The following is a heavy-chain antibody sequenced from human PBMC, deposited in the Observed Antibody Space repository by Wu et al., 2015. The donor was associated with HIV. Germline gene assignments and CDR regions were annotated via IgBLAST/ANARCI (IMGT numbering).Heavy chain of an antibody. Sequence: QVQLVQSGAEVKKPGASVKVSCKASGYTFTSYYMHWVRQAPGQGLEWMGIINPSGGSTSYAQKFQGRVTMTRDTSTSTVYMELSSLRSEDTAVYYCARDAHPQELIAVAGFNFDYVGPGNAGHRLL. CDR2: INPSGGST. CDR3: ARDAHPQELIAVAGFNFDY. J-gene: IGHJ4*02. D-gene: IGHD6-19*01. V-gene: IGHV1-46*01. CDR1: GYTFTSYY.